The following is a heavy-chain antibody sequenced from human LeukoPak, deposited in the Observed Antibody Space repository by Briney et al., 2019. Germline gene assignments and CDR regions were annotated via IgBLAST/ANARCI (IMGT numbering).Heavy chain of an antibody. D-gene: IGHD1-14*01. CDR3: ARDSRGREY. CDR1: GFTFSSYS. Sequence: PGASLRPSCAPSGFTFSSYSINSVRQAPGKGLGWVSSITSSISYIYYAHSAKGGFTISRDNAKNSFYLEMNSLRAEDTAVYYCARDSRGREYWGQGTLVSVSS. J-gene: IGHJ4*02. CDR2: ITSSISYI. V-gene: IGHV3-21*01.